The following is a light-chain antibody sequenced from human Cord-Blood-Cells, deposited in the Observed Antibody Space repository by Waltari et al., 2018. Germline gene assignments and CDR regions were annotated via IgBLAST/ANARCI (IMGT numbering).Light chain of an antibody. CDR1: SSNIGAGYD. V-gene: IGLV1-40*01. CDR3: QSYDSSLSGWV. CDR2: GNS. Sequence: QSVLTQPPSVSGAPGQRVTISCTGSSSNIGAGYDVHWYHHLPGTAPKLPIYGNSNRPSGVPDRFSGSKSGTSASLAITGLQAEDEADYYCQSYDSSLSGWVFGGGTKLTVL. J-gene: IGLJ3*02.